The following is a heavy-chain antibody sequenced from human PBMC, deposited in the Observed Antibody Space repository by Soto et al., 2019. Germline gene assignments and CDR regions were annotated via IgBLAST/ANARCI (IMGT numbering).Heavy chain of an antibody. CDR2: INSDGSST. D-gene: IGHD3-3*01. CDR1: GFTFSSYW. CDR3: ARANDFWSGYFSY. V-gene: IGHV3-74*01. Sequence: GGSLRLSCAASGFTFSSYWMHWVRQAPGKGLVWVPRINSDGSSTSYADSVKGRFTISRDNAKNTLYLQMNSLRAEDTAVYYCARANDFWSGYFSYWGQGTLVTVSS. J-gene: IGHJ4*02.